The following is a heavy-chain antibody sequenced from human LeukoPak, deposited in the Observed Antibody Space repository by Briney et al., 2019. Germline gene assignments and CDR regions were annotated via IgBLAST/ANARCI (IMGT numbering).Heavy chain of an antibody. V-gene: IGHV3-48*01. CDR2: ISLSSTTI. D-gene: IGHD2-8*01. J-gene: IGHJ4*01. CDR3: STDPRLLIY. CDR1: EFTFSSSG. Sequence: GGSLRLSCTASEFTFSSSGMHWVRQAPGKGLEWISYISLSSTTIYYADSIKGRFTMSRDNAKNSLYLQMNSLRPEDTALYYCSTDPRLLIYWGHGTLVTVAS.